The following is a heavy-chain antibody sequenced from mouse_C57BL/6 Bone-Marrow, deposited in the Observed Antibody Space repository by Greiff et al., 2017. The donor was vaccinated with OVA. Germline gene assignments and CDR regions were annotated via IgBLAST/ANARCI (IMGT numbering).Heavy chain of an antibody. CDR1: GFTFSDYG. J-gene: IGHJ1*03. V-gene: IGHV5-15*01. CDR2: ISNLAYSI. D-gene: IGHD3-3*01. Sequence: EVKLMESGGGLVQPGGSLKLSCAASGFTFSDYGMAWVRQAPRKGPEWVAFISNLAYSIYYADTVTGRFPISRENAKNTLYLEMSSLRSEDTAMYYCAREGRYWYFDVWGTGTTVTVSS. CDR3: AREGRYWYFDV.